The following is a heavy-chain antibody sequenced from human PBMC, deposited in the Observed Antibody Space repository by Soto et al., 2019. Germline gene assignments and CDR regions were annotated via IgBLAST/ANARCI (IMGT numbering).Heavy chain of an antibody. J-gene: IGHJ4*02. CDR1: GFAFSNY. Sequence: PGGSLRLSCAASGFAFSNYMSWVRQAPGKGLEWVSVIYSGGSTYYADSVKGRFTISRDNSKNTLYLQMNSLRAEDTAVYYCARVNGLSYGYGPIDYWGQGTLVTVSS. CDR2: IYSGGST. D-gene: IGHD5-18*01. CDR3: ARVNGLSYGYGPIDY. V-gene: IGHV3-66*02.